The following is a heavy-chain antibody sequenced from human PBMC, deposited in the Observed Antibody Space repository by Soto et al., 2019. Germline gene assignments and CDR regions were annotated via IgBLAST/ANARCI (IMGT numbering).Heavy chain of an antibody. Sequence: QVQRVQSGAEVKKPGSSVKVSCKASGGTFSSYAISWVRQAPGQGLEWMGGIIPIFGTANYAQKFQGRVTITADESTSTAYMELSSLRSEDTAVYYCAREFRYYDSSGYPSYYYYGMDVWGQGTTVTVSS. D-gene: IGHD3-22*01. CDR2: IIPIFGTA. J-gene: IGHJ6*02. CDR3: AREFRYYDSSGYPSYYYYGMDV. CDR1: GGTFSSYA. V-gene: IGHV1-69*01.